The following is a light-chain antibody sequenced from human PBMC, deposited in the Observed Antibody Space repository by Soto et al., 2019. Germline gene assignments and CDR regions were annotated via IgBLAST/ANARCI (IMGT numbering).Light chain of an antibody. V-gene: IGKV1-39*01. CDR1: QSISSY. CDR2: AAS. CDR3: QQSYSTWLT. Sequence: DIQMTQSLSSLSASXXDIVXITRLASQSISSYLNWYQQKPGKAPKXXIYAASSLQSGVPSRFSGSGAGTDFTLTISSLQPEDFATYYCQQSYSTWLTFGEGTKVEIK. J-gene: IGKJ4*01.